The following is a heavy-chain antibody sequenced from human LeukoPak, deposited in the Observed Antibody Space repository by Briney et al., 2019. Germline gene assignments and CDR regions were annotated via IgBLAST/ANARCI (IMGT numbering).Heavy chain of an antibody. Sequence: PGGSLRLSCAASGFTFSSYSMNWVRQAPGKGLEWVSYISSSSSTIYYADSVKGRFTISRDNSKNTLYLQMNSLRAEDTAVYYCAKSYGDPTPNYYYYYYMDVWGKGTTVTISS. D-gene: IGHD4-17*01. V-gene: IGHV3-48*01. CDR3: AKSYGDPTPNYYYYYYMDV. J-gene: IGHJ6*03. CDR2: ISSSSSTI. CDR1: GFTFSSYS.